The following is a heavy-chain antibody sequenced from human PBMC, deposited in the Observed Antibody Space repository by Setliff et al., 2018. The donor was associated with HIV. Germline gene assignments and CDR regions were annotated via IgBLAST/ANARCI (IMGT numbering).Heavy chain of an antibody. CDR2: IKSERDGGTK. D-gene: IGHD1-26*01. V-gene: IGHV3-15*07. CDR1: GLPLIQVW. J-gene: IGHJ3*01. CDR3: STLVGDKHYHDAFDV. Sequence: AGSLRLSCAASGLPLIQVWMNWVRQGPGKGLEWIGRIKSERDGGTKDYAAPVKGRFTISVDDSKTTLYLQMKSLKPEDTAVYYCSTLVGDKHYHDAFDVWGQGTKVTVSS.